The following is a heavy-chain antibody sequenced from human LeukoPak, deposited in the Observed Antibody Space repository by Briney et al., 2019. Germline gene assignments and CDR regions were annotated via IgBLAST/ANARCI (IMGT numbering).Heavy chain of an antibody. CDR2: ISGSGAST. D-gene: IGHD3-10*01. CDR1: GFTLSTNA. CDR3: GRRLGSYYVDN. V-gene: IGHV3-23*01. J-gene: IGHJ4*02. Sequence: GGSLRLSCLTSGFTLSTNAMSWVRQAPGKGLEWISGISGSGASTYYADSVKGRFTISRDDSRNTLYLQMNSLRAEDTAVYYCGRRLGSYYVDNWGQGTLVTVSS.